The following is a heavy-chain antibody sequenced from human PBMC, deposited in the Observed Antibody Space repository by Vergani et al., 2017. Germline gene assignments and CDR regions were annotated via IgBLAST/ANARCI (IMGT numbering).Heavy chain of an antibody. CDR1: GGSIRSGGYY. Sequence: QVQLQESGPGLVKPSQTLSLTCTVSGGSIRSGGYYWSWIRQHPGKGLEWIGYIYYSGSTYYNPSLKSRVTISVDTSKKQFSLKLSSVTAADTAVYYCAREITSFGVVDYWGQGTRVTVSS. CDR2: IYYSGST. J-gene: IGHJ4*02. V-gene: IGHV4-31*03. CDR3: AREITSFGVVDY. D-gene: IGHD3-3*01.